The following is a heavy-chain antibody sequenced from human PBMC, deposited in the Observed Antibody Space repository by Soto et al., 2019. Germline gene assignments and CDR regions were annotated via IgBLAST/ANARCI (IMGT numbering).Heavy chain of an antibody. V-gene: IGHV1-69*01. J-gene: IGHJ6*02. D-gene: IGHD3-22*01. CDR1: GDTFSSYA. Sequence: QVQLVQSGAEVKKPGSSVKVSCKASGDTFSSYAISWVRQAPGQGLEWMGGIIPIFGTANYAQKFQGRVTITADESTGTDYMELSSLRSEDTAVYYCARDGSGYRSRASPMDVWGQGTTVTVSS. CDR3: ARDGSGYRSRASPMDV. CDR2: IIPIFGTA.